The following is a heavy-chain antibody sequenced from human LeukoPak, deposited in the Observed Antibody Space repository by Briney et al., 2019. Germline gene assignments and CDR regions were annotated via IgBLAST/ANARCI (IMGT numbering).Heavy chain of an antibody. Sequence: GGSLRLSCAASGFTFSGSAMHWVRQASGKGLEWVGLIRCKANSYATAYAASVNGRFTISRDDSKNTAYLQMNGLKTEDTAVYYCTRHYGSYGDYGVAFDIWGQGTMVTVSS. V-gene: IGHV3-73*01. D-gene: IGHD4-17*01. CDR1: GFTFSGSA. J-gene: IGHJ3*02. CDR3: TRHYGSYGDYGVAFDI. CDR2: IRCKANSYAT.